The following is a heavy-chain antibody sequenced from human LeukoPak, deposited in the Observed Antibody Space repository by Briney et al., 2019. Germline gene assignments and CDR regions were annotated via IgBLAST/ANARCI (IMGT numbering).Heavy chain of an antibody. D-gene: IGHD2-15*01. CDR2: IIPIFGTA. Sequence: WASVKVSFKASGGTFSSYAISWVRQAPGQGLEWMGGIIPIFGTANYAQKFQGRVTITADESTSTAYMELSSLRSEDTAVYYCARGSPRYCSGGSCLDYFDYWGQGTLVTVSS. CDR1: GGTFSSYA. V-gene: IGHV1-69*13. J-gene: IGHJ4*02. CDR3: ARGSPRYCSGGSCLDYFDY.